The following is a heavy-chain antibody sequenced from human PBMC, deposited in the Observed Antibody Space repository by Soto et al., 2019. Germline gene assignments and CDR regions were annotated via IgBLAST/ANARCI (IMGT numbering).Heavy chain of an antibody. Sequence: QVQLVQSGAEEKKPGASVKVSCKASGYTFTSYAMHWVRQAPGQRLEWMGWINAGNGNTKYSQKFQGRVTITRNTSASTAYMELSSLRSEDTAVYYCARGITLPTPLDYWGQGTLVTVSS. CDR2: INAGNGNT. CDR3: ARGITLPTPLDY. J-gene: IGHJ4*02. D-gene: IGHD1-20*01. CDR1: GYTFTSYA. V-gene: IGHV1-3*05.